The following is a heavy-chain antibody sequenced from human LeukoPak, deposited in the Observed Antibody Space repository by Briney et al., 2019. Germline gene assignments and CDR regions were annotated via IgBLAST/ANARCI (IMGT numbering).Heavy chain of an antibody. CDR3: IGEKNGSHYY. V-gene: IGHV3-72*01. J-gene: IGHJ4*02. CDR1: GFTISDQY. CDR2: TRNKAKGYST. Sequence: PGGSLRLSCAVSGFTISDQYMNWVRHAPGKGLEWVGRTRNKAKGYSTDYAASVKGRFTLSRDDSRNSLYLQMNSLKSEDTAVYYCIGEKNGSHYYWGQGTLVTVSS. D-gene: IGHD1-26*01.